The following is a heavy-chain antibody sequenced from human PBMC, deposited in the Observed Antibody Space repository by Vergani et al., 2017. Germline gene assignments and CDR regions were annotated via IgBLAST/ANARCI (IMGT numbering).Heavy chain of an antibody. V-gene: IGHV1-69*01. Sequence: QVQLVQSGAEVKKPGSSVKVSCKASGGTFSSYAISWVRQAPGQGLEWMGGIIPIFGTANYAQKFQGRVTITADESTSTAYMELSSLRSDDTAVYYCAKGESGYGDYPGFFGYWGQGTLVTVSS. D-gene: IGHD4-17*01. CDR2: IIPIFGTA. J-gene: IGHJ4*02. CDR1: GGTFSSYA. CDR3: AKGESGYGDYPGFFGY.